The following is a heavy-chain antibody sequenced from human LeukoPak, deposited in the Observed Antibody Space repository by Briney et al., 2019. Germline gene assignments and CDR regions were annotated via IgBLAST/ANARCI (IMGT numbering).Heavy chain of an antibody. CDR2: IYSGGSK. D-gene: IGHD6-19*01. CDR3: AKDSHSSGWYYFDY. CDR1: GFTVSSNY. V-gene: IGHV3-53*01. J-gene: IGHJ4*02. Sequence: AGGSLRLSCAASGFTVSSNYMSWVRQAPGKGLEWVSVIYSGGSKYYADSVKGRFTISRDKSKNTLYLQMNSLRAEDTAVYYCAKDSHSSGWYYFDYWGQGTQVTVSS.